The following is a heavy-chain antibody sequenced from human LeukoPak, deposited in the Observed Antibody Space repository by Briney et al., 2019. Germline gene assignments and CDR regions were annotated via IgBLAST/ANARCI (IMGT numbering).Heavy chain of an antibody. CDR3: ARCKGGPYYYYYYMDV. V-gene: IGHV1-69*05. CDR1: GYTFTSYG. Sequence: GASVKVSCKASGYTFTSYGISWVRQAPGQGLEWMGGIIPIFGTANYAQKFQGRVTITTDESTSTAYMELSSLRSADTAVYYCARCKGGPYYYYYYMDVWGKGTTVTVSS. J-gene: IGHJ6*03. D-gene: IGHD2-15*01. CDR2: IIPIFGTA.